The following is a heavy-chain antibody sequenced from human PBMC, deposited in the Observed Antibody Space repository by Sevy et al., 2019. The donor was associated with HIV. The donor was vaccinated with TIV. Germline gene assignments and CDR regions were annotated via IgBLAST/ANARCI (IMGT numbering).Heavy chain of an antibody. Sequence: GGSLRLSCAASGFTFFSHVMSWVRQAPGKGLEWVSGLSGSGGTTYYADSVKGGFTISRDNSKNKLYLQMSSLRIEDTAVYYCATGTTDSSISCVFDVWGQGTMVTVSS. J-gene: IGHJ3*01. CDR1: GFTFFSHV. V-gene: IGHV3-23*01. D-gene: IGHD2-2*01. CDR2: LSGSGGTT. CDR3: ATGTTDSSISCVFDV.